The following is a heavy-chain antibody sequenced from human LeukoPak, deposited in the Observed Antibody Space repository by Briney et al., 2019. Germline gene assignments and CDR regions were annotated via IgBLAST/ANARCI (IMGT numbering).Heavy chain of an antibody. D-gene: IGHD3-22*01. CDR3: TTDQTYYYDSSGYTIWSDAFDI. V-gene: IGHV3-15*01. CDR2: IKSKTDGGTT. CDR1: RFTFSNYG. J-gene: IGHJ3*02. Sequence: GGSLRLSCAASRFTFSNYGMSWVRQAPGKGLEWVGRIKSKTDGGTTDYAAPVKGRFTISRDDSKNTLYLQMNSLKTEDTAVYYCTTDQTYYYDSSGYTIWSDAFDIWGQGTMVTVSS.